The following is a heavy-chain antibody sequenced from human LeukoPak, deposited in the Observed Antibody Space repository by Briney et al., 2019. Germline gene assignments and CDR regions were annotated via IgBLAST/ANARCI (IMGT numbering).Heavy chain of an antibody. CDR3: AKEGARLDGRGGSFDI. V-gene: IGHV3-9*03. Sequence: GGSLRLSCAASGFTFDDYAMHWVRQAPGKGLEWVSGISWNSGSIGYADSVKGRFTISRDNAKNSLYLQMNSLRAEDMALYYCAKEGARLDGRGGSFDIWGQGTMVTVSS. CDR1: GFTFDDYA. J-gene: IGHJ3*02. CDR2: ISWNSGSI. D-gene: IGHD1-1*01.